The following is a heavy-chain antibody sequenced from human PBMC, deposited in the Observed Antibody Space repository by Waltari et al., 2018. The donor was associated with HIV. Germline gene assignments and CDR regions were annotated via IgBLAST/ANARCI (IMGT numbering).Heavy chain of an antibody. Sequence: QVSLQPSGPGHLEASQTLSLTCGVSGDSISSKSAAWHWVRRSPSKGLEWLGKTYYRSSWHTDYAVSVSGRIFINADPSRNRFSLELKSVTPEDSGTYCCVRDSFGFDYWGRGHLVNVSS. CDR2: TYYRSSWHT. CDR1: GDSISSKSAA. CDR3: VRDSFGFDY. V-gene: IGHV6-1*01. D-gene: IGHD3-3*01. J-gene: IGHJ4*02.